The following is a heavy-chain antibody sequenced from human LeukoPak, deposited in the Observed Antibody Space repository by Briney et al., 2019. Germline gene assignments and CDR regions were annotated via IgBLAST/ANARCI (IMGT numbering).Heavy chain of an antibody. D-gene: IGHD1-26*01. J-gene: IGHJ4*02. Sequence: SETLPLTCTVSGDSISSADYYWSWIRQPPGKGLEGIGYIYYSGSTYYNPSLKSRVIISADTSKNQFSLKLSSVTAADTAVYYCARVKYSGSYYGVDYWGQGTLVTVSS. CDR1: GDSISSADYY. CDR2: IYYSGST. CDR3: ARVKYSGSYYGVDY. V-gene: IGHV4-30-4*08.